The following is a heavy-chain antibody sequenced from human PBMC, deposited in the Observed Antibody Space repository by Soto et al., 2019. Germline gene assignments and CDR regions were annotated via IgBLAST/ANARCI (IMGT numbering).Heavy chain of an antibody. D-gene: IGHD1-7*01. CDR2: IHPSGST. CDR3: ARHRHFITGTIFDY. Sequence: PSETLSLTCAVYGGSFRDYYSSWIRQSPEKGLECIGEIHPSGSTNYNPSLKSRVTISVDTSKNQFSLKLSSVTAADTAVYYCARHRHFITGTIFDYWGQGTPVTVSS. V-gene: IGHV4-34*01. CDR1: GGSFRDYY. J-gene: IGHJ4*02.